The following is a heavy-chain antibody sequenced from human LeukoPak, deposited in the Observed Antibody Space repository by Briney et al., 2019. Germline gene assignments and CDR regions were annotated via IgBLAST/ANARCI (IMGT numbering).Heavy chain of an antibody. D-gene: IGHD3-3*01. CDR1: GFSFSTYS. CDR2: ISGSGSST. V-gene: IGHV3-23*01. Sequence: PGGSLRLSCAASGFSFSTYSVNWVRQAPGKGLEWVSAISGSGSSTYYTGSVKGRFTISRDDSKSTLYLQMNSLRAEDTAVYYCAKLLSDFWSGYHAWGQGTLVTVSS. CDR3: AKLLSDFWSGYHA. J-gene: IGHJ4*02.